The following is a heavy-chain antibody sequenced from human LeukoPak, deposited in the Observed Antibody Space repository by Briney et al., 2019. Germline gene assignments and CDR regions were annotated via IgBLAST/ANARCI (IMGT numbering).Heavy chain of an antibody. Sequence: GASLKVSCRASGYTFTSYYMHWVRQAPGQGLEWMGIIYPSGGGTTYAQKFQGRFAMTRDTSTSTVYMELYSLRSEDTAVYYCARAGGGYSSDLWGQGTLVIVSS. D-gene: IGHD3-22*01. CDR3: ARAGGGYSSDL. J-gene: IGHJ4*02. CDR2: IYPSGGGT. V-gene: IGHV1-46*01. CDR1: GYTFTSYY.